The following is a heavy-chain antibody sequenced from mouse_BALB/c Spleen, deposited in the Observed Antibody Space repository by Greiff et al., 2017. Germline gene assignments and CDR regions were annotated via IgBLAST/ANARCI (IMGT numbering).Heavy chain of an antibody. D-gene: IGHD4-1*01. J-gene: IGHJ3*01. CDR1: GYSITSGYY. CDR2: ISYDGSN. Sequence: EVKLQESGPGLVKPSQSLSLTCSVTGYSITSGYYWNWLRQFPGNKLEWMGYISYDGSNNYNPSLKNRISITRDTSKNQFFLKLNSVTTEDTATYYCARGGLGMAYWGQGTLVTVSA. V-gene: IGHV3-6*02. CDR3: ARGGLGMAY.